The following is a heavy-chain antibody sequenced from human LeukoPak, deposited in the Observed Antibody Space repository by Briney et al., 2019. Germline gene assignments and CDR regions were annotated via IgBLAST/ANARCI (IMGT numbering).Heavy chain of an antibody. V-gene: IGHV1-3*01. CDR3: ARETISSSWSHHYYGMDV. CDR1: GGTFSSYA. J-gene: IGHJ6*02. Sequence: ASVKVSCKASGGTFSSYAISWVRQAPGQGLEWMGWINAGNGNTKYSQKFQGRVSITRDTSANTAYMELSSLRSEDTAVYFCARETISSSWSHHYYGMDVWGQGTTVTVSS. CDR2: INAGNGNT. D-gene: IGHD6-13*01.